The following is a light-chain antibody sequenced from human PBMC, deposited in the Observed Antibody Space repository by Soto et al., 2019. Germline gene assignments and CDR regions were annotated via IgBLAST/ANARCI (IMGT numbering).Light chain of an antibody. J-gene: IGKJ1*01. Sequence: IVLTQSPATLSLSPGERATLSCRASQSVSSYLAWYQQKPGQAPRLLIYDASNRATGIPARFSGSGSGTDFPLTISSLEPEDFAVYYCHQRSNWPRTFGQGTKVEIK. V-gene: IGKV3-11*01. CDR3: HQRSNWPRT. CDR2: DAS. CDR1: QSVSSY.